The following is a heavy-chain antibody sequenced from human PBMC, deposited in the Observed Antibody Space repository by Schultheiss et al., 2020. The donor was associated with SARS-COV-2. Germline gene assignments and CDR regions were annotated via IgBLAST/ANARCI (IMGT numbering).Heavy chain of an antibody. CDR2: IYNSGST. J-gene: IGHJ4*02. CDR1: GGSISSYY. D-gene: IGHD4-23*01. V-gene: IGHV4-59*12. Sequence: SETLSLTCTVSGGSISSYYWTWIRQSPGKGLEWIGYIYNSGSTNYNPSLKSRVTISVDKSKNQFSLKLSSVTAADTAVYYCARDSGGFQYFEYWSQGTLVTVSS. CDR3: ARDSGGFQYFEY.